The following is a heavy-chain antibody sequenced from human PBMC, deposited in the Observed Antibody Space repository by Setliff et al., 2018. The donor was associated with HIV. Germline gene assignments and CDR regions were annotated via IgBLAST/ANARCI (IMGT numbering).Heavy chain of an antibody. CDR2: INHSGST. D-gene: IGHD1-26*01. V-gene: IGHV4-34*01. J-gene: IGHJ4*02. Sequence: PSETLSLTCAVYGGSFSGSYWSWIRQPPGKGLEWSGEINHSGSTNYSPSLKRRVTISVDTSKNQISLKLSSVTAADTAVYYCASRRAAMWHGLFVGFENWGQGTLVTVSS. CDR3: ASRRAAMWHGLFVGFEN. CDR1: GGSFSGSY.